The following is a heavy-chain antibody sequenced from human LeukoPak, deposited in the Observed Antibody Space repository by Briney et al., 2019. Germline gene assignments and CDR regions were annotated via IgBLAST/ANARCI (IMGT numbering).Heavy chain of an antibody. CDR3: ARDGYSYGYGGN. V-gene: IGHV1-69*04. J-gene: IGHJ4*02. D-gene: IGHD5-18*01. Sequence: VASVKVSCKASGGTFSSYAISWVRQAPGQGLEWMGRIIPILGIANYAQKFQGRVTITADKSTSTAYMELSSLRSEDTAVYYCARDGYSYGYGGNWGQGTLVTVSS. CDR1: GGTFSSYA. CDR2: IIPILGIA.